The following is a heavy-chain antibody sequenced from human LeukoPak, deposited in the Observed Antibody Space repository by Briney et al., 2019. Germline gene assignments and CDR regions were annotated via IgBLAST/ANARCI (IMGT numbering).Heavy chain of an antibody. J-gene: IGHJ4*02. D-gene: IGHD6-19*01. CDR1: GFTFSSYW. CDR3: ARGSHGHSSGWYRGFDFDY. CDR2: IKQDGSEK. V-gene: IGHV3-7*03. Sequence: GGSLRLSCAASGFTFSSYWMSWVRQAPGKGLEWVANIKQDGSEKYYVDSVKGRFTISRDNAKNSLYLQMNSLRAEDTAVYYCARGSHGHSSGWYRGFDFDYWGQGTLVTVSS.